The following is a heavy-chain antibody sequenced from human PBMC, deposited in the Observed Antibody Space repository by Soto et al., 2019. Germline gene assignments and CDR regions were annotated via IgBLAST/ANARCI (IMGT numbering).Heavy chain of an antibody. Sequence: QVHLVQSGAEVKKPGASVKVSCKASGYTFTSYGITWVRQAPGQGLEWMGWISAHNGNTDYAQKLQGSVIVNRDTSMSTAYMGLRGLRSDVTAVYYCARGRDGDYWGQGALVTVSS. D-gene: IGHD6-6*01. V-gene: IGHV1-18*01. J-gene: IGHJ4*02. CDR3: ARGRDGDY. CDR1: GYTFTSYG. CDR2: ISAHNGNT.